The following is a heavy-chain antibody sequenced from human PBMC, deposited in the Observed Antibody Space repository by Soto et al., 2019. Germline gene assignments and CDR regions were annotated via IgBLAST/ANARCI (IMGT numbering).Heavy chain of an antibody. CDR3: GKDLIAVAGRGGY. CDR1: GFTFSSYA. V-gene: IGHV3-23*01. J-gene: IGHJ4*02. D-gene: IGHD6-19*01. Sequence: EVQLLESGGGLVQPGGSLRLSCAASGFTFSSYAMSWVRQAPGKGLEWVSAISGSGGSTYYADSVKGRFTISRDNSKNTINLQMNSLRAVETAVYYCGKDLIAVAGRGGYWGQVTMVTVSS. CDR2: ISGSGGST.